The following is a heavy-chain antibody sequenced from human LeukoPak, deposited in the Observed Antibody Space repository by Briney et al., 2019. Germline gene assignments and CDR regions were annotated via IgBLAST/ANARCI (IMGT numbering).Heavy chain of an antibody. D-gene: IGHD2-21*02. CDR2: IYYSGST. V-gene: IGHV4-59*01. J-gene: IGHJ5*02. Sequence: PSETLSLTCTVSGGSISSYYWSWIRHPPGKGLEWIGYIYYSGSTNYNPSLKSRVTISVDTSKNQFSLKLSSVTAADTAVYYCASSGRYCGGDCLEWFDPWGQGTLVTVSS. CDR1: GGSISSYY. CDR3: ASSGRYCGGDCLEWFDP.